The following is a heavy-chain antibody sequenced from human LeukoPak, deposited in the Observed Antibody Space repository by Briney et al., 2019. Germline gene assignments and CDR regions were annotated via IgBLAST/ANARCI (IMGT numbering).Heavy chain of an antibody. D-gene: IGHD3-10*01. CDR1: GGSISSSSYY. CDR2: IYYSGST. V-gene: IGHV4-39*01. J-gene: IGHJ4*02. Sequence: SETLSLTCTVSGGSISSSSYYWGWIRQPPGKGLEWVGSIYYSGSTYYNPSLKSRVTISVDTSKNQFSLKLSSVTAEDTAVYFCARRGLPAGWFGDYYFDYWGQGTLVTVSS. CDR3: ARRGLPAGWFGDYYFDY.